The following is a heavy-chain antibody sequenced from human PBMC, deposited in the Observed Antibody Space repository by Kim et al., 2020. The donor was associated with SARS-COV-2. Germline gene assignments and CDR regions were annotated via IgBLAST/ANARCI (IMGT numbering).Heavy chain of an antibody. D-gene: IGHD6-13*01. J-gene: IGHJ4*02. CDR1: GFTFSSYG. Sequence: GGSLRLSCAASGFTFSSYGMHWVRQAPGKGLEWVAVISYDGSNKYYADSVKGRFTISRDNSKNTLYLQMNSLRAEDTAVYYCAKDDKGTIAAAGIHYCGEGTLVTVSS. CDR3: AKDDKGTIAAAGIHY. CDR2: ISYDGSNK. V-gene: IGHV3-30*18.